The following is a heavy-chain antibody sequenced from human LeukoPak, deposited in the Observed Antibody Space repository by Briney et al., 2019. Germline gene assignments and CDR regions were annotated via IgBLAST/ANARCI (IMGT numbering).Heavy chain of an antibody. V-gene: IGHV3-30-3*01. CDR3: GRDPYCSLGSCYSDY. D-gene: IGHD2-15*01. Sequence: PGRSLRLSCAASGFTFGSYAMHWVRQAPGKGLEWVAIISYDGSNEYYADSVKGRFTISRDNSKNTLYLHMNSLTAEDTAVYYCGRDPYCSLGSCYSDYWGQGTLVTVSS. CDR2: ISYDGSNE. CDR1: GFTFGSYA. J-gene: IGHJ4*02.